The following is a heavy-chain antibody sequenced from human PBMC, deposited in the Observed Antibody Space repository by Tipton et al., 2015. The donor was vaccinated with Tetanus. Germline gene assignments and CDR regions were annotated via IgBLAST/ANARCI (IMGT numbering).Heavy chain of an antibody. CDR3: AKDPGCSNGVCYILD. J-gene: IGHJ4*02. V-gene: IGHV3-30*18. CDR2: ISSNGISK. D-gene: IGHD2-8*01. Sequence: SLRLSCAASGFSLTSHGMHWVRQAPDKGLEWVAAISSNGISKFYADSVRGRFTISRDNSKNTLFLQMNSLRVEDTAVYYCAKDPGCSNGVCYILDWGQGTLVTVSS. CDR1: GFSLTSHG.